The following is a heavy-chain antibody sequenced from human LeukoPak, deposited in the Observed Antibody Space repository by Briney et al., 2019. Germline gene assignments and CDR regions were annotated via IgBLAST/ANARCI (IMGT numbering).Heavy chain of an antibody. CDR3: ARSLDTAMMYYFDY. Sequence: ASVKVSCKASGGTFSSYAISWVRQAPGQGPEWMGGIIPIFGTANYAQKFQGRVTITADESTSTAYMELSSLRSEDTAVYYCARSLDTAMMYYFDYWGQGTLVTVSS. J-gene: IGHJ4*02. CDR2: IIPIFGTA. CDR1: GGTFSSYA. D-gene: IGHD5-18*01. V-gene: IGHV1-69*13.